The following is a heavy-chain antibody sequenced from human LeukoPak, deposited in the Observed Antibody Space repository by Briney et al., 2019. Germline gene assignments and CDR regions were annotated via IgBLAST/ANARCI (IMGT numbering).Heavy chain of an antibody. Sequence: SETLSLTCTVSGGSTSSSSYYWGWIRQPPGKGLEWIGSIYYSGSTYYNASLKSQVSISIDTSKNQFSLKLTSVTAADTAVYYCARQTGSGLFILPGGQGTLVTVSS. CDR3: ARQTGSGLFILP. V-gene: IGHV4-39*01. CDR1: GGSTSSSSYY. CDR2: IYYSGST. J-gene: IGHJ4*02. D-gene: IGHD3/OR15-3a*01.